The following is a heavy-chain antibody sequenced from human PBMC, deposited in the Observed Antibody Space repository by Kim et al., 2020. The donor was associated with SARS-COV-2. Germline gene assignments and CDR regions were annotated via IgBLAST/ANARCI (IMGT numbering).Heavy chain of an antibody. J-gene: IGHJ4*02. V-gene: IGHV3-64D*09. CDR3: VKKGGYSYGYADY. D-gene: IGHD5-18*01. Sequence: SATSVQRRLAISRDNSKHTLYLQMSSLRARDTAVYYCVKKGGYSYGYADYWGQGTLVTVSS.